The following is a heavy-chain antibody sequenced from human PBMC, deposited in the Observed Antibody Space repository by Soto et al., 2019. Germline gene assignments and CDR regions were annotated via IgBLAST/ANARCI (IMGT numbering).Heavy chain of an antibody. CDR2: ISSSSSYI. Sequence: EVQLVESGGGLVKPGGSLRLSCAASGFTFSSYSMNWVRQAPGKGLEWVSSISSSSSYIYYADSVKGRFTISRDNAKNSLYLQMNSLRAEDTAVYYCARSYDILTGYYITPTMDVWGQGTTVTVSS. J-gene: IGHJ6*02. CDR1: GFTFSSYS. V-gene: IGHV3-21*01. CDR3: ARSYDILTGYYITPTMDV. D-gene: IGHD3-9*01.